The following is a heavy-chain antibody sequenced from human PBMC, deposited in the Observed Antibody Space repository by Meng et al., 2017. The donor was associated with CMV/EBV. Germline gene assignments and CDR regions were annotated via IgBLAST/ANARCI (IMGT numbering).Heavy chain of an antibody. CDR2: ISSSGSTI. V-gene: IGHV3-48*03. CDR1: GFTFSSYE. J-gene: IGHJ6*02. D-gene: IGHD3-10*01. Sequence: LSLTCAASGFTFSSYEMNWVRQAPGKGLEWVSYISSSGSTIYYADSVKGRFTISRDNAKNSLYLQMNSLRAEDTAVYYCARDLPNMVRGVYYYYYYGMDVWGQGTTVTVSS. CDR3: ARDLPNMVRGVYYYYYYGMDV.